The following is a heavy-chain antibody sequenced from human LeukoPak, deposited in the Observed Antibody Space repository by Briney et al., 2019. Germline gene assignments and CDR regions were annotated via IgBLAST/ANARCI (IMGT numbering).Heavy chain of an antibody. CDR3: ARDQWLDY. Sequence: GGSLRLSCAASGFTFSGYIMNWVRQAPGKGLEWVSFIGTSGNPIYYADSVKGRFTVSRDNDKNSLYLQMNSLRAEDTAVYYCARDQWLDYWVQGTMVTVSS. CDR1: GFTFSGYI. J-gene: IGHJ4*02. CDR2: IGTSGNPI. D-gene: IGHD6-19*01. V-gene: IGHV3-48*01.